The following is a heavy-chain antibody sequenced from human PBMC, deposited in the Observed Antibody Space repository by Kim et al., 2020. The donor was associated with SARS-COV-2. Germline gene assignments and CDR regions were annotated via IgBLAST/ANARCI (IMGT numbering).Heavy chain of an antibody. J-gene: IGHJ6*02. Sequence: SETLSLTCTVSGGSISSYYWSWIRQPPGKGLEWIGYIYYSGSTNYNPSLKSRVTISVDTSKNQFSLKLSSVTAADTAMYFCARTYDFGSGSYYKPYYYYYGMDVWGQGTTVTVSS. D-gene: IGHD3-10*01. CDR1: GGSISSYY. CDR2: IYYSGST. CDR3: ARTYDFGSGSYYKPYYYYYGMDV. V-gene: IGHV4-59*01.